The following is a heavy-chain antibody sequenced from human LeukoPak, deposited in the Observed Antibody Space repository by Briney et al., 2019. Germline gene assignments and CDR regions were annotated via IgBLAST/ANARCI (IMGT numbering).Heavy chain of an antibody. J-gene: IGHJ5*02. V-gene: IGHV3-53*01. D-gene: IGHD3-22*01. CDR3: VKDTDKYDNRRDWFDP. CDR2: IYRGGIT. CDR1: GFTVSESY. Sequence: PVGSLRLSCAASGFTVSESYMSWVRQAPGKGLEWVSIIYRGGITYYAESVKGRFTISRDNSKNTLYLQMDSLRVEDTAVYYCVKDTDKYDNRRDWFDPWGQGTLVTVSS.